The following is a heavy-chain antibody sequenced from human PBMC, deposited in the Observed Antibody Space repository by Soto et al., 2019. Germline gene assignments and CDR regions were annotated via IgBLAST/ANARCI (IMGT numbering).Heavy chain of an antibody. CDR1: GFTFSSYS. CDR3: ARDLIAVAGLPFDY. V-gene: IGHV3-21*01. CDR2: ISSSSYI. J-gene: IGHJ4*02. Sequence: LRLSCAASGFTFSSYSMNWVRQAPGKGLEWVSSISSSSYIYYADSVKGRFTISRDNAKNSLYLQMNSLRAEDTAVYYCARDLIAVAGLPFDYWGQGTLVTVSS. D-gene: IGHD6-19*01.